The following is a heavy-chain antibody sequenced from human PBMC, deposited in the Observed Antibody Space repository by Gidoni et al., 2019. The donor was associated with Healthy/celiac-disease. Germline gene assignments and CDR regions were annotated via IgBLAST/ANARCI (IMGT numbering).Heavy chain of an antibody. Sequence: QVQLVESGGGVVQPGRSLRLSCAASGFTFSSYGMHWVRQAPGKGLEWVAVIWYDGSNKYYADSVKGRFTISRDNSKNTLYLQMNSLRAEDTAVYYCARESKYYDFWSGYSDWGQGTLVTVSS. V-gene: IGHV3-33*01. CDR2: IWYDGSNK. D-gene: IGHD3-3*01. CDR3: ARESKYYDFWSGYSD. CDR1: GFTFSSYG. J-gene: IGHJ4*02.